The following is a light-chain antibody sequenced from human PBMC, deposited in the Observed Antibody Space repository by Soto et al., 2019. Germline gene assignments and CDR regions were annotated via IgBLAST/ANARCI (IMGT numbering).Light chain of an antibody. Sequence: EIVLTQSPATLSLSPGERATLSCRASQSVSSFLGWYQQKPGQAPRLLIYDASNRGTGIPARFSGSGSGTDVTLTISSLEPEDFAVYYCQQSSNWPPYTFRQGTKVEIK. CDR3: QQSSNWPPYT. CDR2: DAS. V-gene: IGKV3-11*01. J-gene: IGKJ2*01. CDR1: QSVSSF.